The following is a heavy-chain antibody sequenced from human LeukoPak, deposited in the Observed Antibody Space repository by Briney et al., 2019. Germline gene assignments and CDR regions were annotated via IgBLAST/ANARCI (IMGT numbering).Heavy chain of an antibody. CDR3: ARGRLSYYYYYMDV. CDR2: INHSGST. V-gene: IGHV4-34*01. J-gene: IGHJ6*03. CDR1: GGSFSGYY. Sequence: SETLSLTCAVCGGSFSGYYWSWIRQPPGKGLEWIGEINHSGSTNYNPSLKSRVTISVDTSKNQFSLKLSSVTAADTAVYYCARGRLSYYYYYMDVWGKGTTVTVSS.